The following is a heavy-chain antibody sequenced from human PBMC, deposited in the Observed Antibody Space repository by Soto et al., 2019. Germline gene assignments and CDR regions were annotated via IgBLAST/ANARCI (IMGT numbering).Heavy chain of an antibody. D-gene: IGHD3-16*01. J-gene: IGHJ6*02. CDR3: ARLQGEGGLFVDHYYYYGMDV. CDR2: IIPIFGTA. V-gene: IGHV1-69*13. Sequence: SVKVSCKASGGTFSSYAISWVRQAPGQGLEWMGGIIPIFGTANYAQKFQGRVTITADESTSTAYMELSSLRSEDTAVYYCARLQGEGGLFVDHYYYYGMDVWGQGTTVTVSS. CDR1: GGTFSSYA.